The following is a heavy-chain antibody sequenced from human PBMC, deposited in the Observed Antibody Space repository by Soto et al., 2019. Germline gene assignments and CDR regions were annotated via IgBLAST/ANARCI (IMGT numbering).Heavy chain of an antibody. CDR3: ARTLFDWLLLGYARFDY. CDR1: GGSISSSSYY. V-gene: IGHV4-39*01. CDR2: IYYSGST. J-gene: IGHJ4*02. Sequence: QLQLQESGPGLVKPSETLSLTCTVSGGSISSSSYYWVWIRQPPGKGLEWIGSIYYSGSTYYNPSLKNRVTISVDTSTNQFSLKLSSVTAADTAVYYCARTLFDWLLLGYARFDYWGQGTLVTVSS. D-gene: IGHD3-9*01.